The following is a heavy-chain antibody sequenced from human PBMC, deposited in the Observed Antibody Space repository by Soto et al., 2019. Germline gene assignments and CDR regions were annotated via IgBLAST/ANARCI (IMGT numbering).Heavy chain of an antibody. CDR3: ARAKGLGVRFGDFDY. Sequence: SETLSLTCAVYGGSFSGYYWSWIRQPPGKGLEWIGEINHSGSTNYNPSLKSRVTISVDTSKNQFSLKLSSVTAADTAVYYCARAKGLGVRFGDFDYWGQGTLVTVSS. D-gene: IGHD3-10*01. CDR2: INHSGST. J-gene: IGHJ4*02. V-gene: IGHV4-34*01. CDR1: GGSFSGYY.